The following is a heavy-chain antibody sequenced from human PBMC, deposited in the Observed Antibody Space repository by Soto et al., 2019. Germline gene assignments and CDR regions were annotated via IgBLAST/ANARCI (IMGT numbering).Heavy chain of an antibody. CDR3: ARGMTTVTTFDY. J-gene: IGHJ4*02. CDR2: ISYSGGT. D-gene: IGHD4-17*01. CDR1: GDSIRNYY. V-gene: IGHV4-59*12. Sequence: SETLSLTCSVSGDSIRNYYWSWIRQPPGKGLEWIGFISYSGGTSYNPSLKSRVAMSVDTSKNQLALKLSSVTAADTAVYYCARGMTTVTTFDYWGQGALLTVSS.